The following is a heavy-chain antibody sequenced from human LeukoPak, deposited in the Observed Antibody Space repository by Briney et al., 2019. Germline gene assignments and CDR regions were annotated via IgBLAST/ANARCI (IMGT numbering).Heavy chain of an antibody. V-gene: IGHV1-69*02. CDR3: ARSCSGSYLDY. Sequence: GASVKVSCKASGGTFTSYTISWVRQAPGQGLEWMGRIIPILGIANYAQKFQGSVTITADKSTSTAYMELSSLRSEDMAVYYCARSCSGSYLDYWGQGTLVTVSS. D-gene: IGHD1-26*01. CDR1: GGTFTSYT. CDR2: IIPILGIA. J-gene: IGHJ4*02.